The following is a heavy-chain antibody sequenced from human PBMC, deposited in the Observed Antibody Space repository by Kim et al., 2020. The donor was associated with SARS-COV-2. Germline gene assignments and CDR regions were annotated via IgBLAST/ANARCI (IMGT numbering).Heavy chain of an antibody. V-gene: IGHV3-15*01. Sequence: GGSLIPSCAASGFTFSDAWMSWVRQAPGKGLEWVGRIQSKADGETTEYSPSVKGRFTISRDDSKNTVYLQMNSLKIEDTAVYFCTTDWGHYYGSGDWGQGTLVSVSS. CDR3: TTDWGHYYGSGD. CDR1: GFTFSDAW. D-gene: IGHD3-10*01. J-gene: IGHJ4*02. CDR2: IQSKADGETT.